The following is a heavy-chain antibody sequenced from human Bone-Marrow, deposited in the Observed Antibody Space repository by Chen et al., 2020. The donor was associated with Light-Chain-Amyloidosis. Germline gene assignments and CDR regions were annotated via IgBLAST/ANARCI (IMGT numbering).Heavy chain of an antibody. CDR2: IKSDADGGTT. Sequence: EVNLVESGGGLVKPGGSLRLSCAASGFTFSGAWMSWVRQAPGKGLEWLGRIKSDADGGTTDYAVAVQGRFSISRDDSKKTLYLQMSSLKIEDTAMYYCTTDGRTDYWGQGTLVTVSS. J-gene: IGHJ4*02. CDR3: TTDGRTDY. CDR1: GFTFSGAW. V-gene: IGHV3-15*01.